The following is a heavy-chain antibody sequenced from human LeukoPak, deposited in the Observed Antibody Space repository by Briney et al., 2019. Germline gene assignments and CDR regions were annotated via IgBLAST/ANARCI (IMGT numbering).Heavy chain of an antibody. J-gene: IGHJ4*02. V-gene: IGHV4-34*01. D-gene: IGHD2-2*01. Sequence: PSETLSLTCAVYGGSFSRYFWTWIRQPPGKGLEWIGEVNDSGSTIYNPSLKSLVTISLDASKNQFSLKLNSVTAADTAVYFCARRCVSPSCFYKWGQGTLVTVFS. CDR3: ARRCVSPSCFYK. CDR2: VNDSGST. CDR1: GGSFSRYF.